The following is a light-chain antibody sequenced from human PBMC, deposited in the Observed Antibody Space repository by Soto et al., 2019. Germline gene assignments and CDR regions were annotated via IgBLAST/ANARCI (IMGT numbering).Light chain of an antibody. J-gene: IGKJ2*01. CDR3: QQYKDYVYT. Sequence: RLTQSPSSLSASTGDRVTITCRASQGISSYLAWYQQKPGKAPKLLISDVSTLERGVPSRFSGSGSATEFTLTISGLQPDDFATYYCQQYKDYVYTFGQGTKVDI. CDR2: DVS. V-gene: IGKV1-8*01. CDR1: QGISSY.